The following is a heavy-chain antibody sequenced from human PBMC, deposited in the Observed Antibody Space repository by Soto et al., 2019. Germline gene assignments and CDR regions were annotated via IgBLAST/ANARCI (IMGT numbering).Heavy chain of an antibody. CDR2: ISAYNGNT. CDR1: CYTFTSYG. Sequence: SVKVSFKASCYTFTSYGISWVRQAPGQGLEWMGRISAYNGNTNYAQKLQGRVTMTTDTSTSTAYMELRSLRSDDTAVYYCARDRTYYYDSSGYYPDYWGQGTLVTVSS. V-gene: IGHV1-18*01. CDR3: ARDRTYYYDSSGYYPDY. D-gene: IGHD3-22*01. J-gene: IGHJ4*02.